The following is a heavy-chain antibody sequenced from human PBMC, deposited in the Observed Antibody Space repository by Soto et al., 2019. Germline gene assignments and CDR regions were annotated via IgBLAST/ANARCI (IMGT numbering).Heavy chain of an antibody. CDR2: INPYSGHT. CDR3: ARDSRMFNDPNGDH. V-gene: IGHV1-18*01. Sequence: QVQLVQSGAEVKKPGASVKVSCKASGYTFVTYGLSWVRQAPGQGLQWMGWINPYSGHTNHAQKFDGRVTLTTDTATSTDYMELRILTADDTAIYFCARDSRMFNDPNGDHWGQGTLVTVSS. J-gene: IGHJ4*02. CDR1: GYTFVTYG. D-gene: IGHD3-10*02.